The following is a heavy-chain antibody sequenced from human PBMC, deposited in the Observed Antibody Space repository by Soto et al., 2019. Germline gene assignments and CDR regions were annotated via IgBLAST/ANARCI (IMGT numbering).Heavy chain of an antibody. CDR1: AGSFSGYY. Sequence: QVQLQQWGAGLLKPSETLSLTCAVYAGSFSGYYWSWIRQPPGKGLAGIGEINHSGSTNYNPSLKSRVTISVTTYKNQFSLKLSSVTAAQTAVYYCARGLDYGDRDWFDPWGQGTLLTVSS. CDR2: INHSGST. D-gene: IGHD4-17*01. V-gene: IGHV4-34*01. J-gene: IGHJ5*02. CDR3: ARGLDYGDRDWFDP.